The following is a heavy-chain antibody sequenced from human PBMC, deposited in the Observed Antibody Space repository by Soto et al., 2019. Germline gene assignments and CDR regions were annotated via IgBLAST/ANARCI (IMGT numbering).Heavy chain of an antibody. CDR1: GGSFSGYY. D-gene: IGHD3-10*01. V-gene: IGHV4-34*01. Sequence: SETLSLTCAVYGGSFSGYYWSWIRQPPGKGLEWIGEINHSGSTNYNPSLKSRVTISVDTSKNQFSLKLSSVTAADTAVYYCARLGGREGSSSFFYYYYMDVWGKGTTVTVSS. CDR3: ARLGGREGSSSFFYYYYMDV. CDR2: INHSGST. J-gene: IGHJ6*03.